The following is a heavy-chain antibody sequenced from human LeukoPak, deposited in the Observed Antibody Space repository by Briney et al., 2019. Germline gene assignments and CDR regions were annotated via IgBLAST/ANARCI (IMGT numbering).Heavy chain of an antibody. J-gene: IGHJ4*02. CDR2: ISAYNGNT. V-gene: IGHV1-18*04. CDR3: ARGYSSTSFSFDY. CDR1: GSTFPSYG. Sequence: SVKVSCNASGSTFPSYGISWVRPAPGQGLEWMGWISAYNGNTNYSQKLQGRVTMTTDTSTSTAYMELRSLRSDDTAVYYCARGYSSTSFSFDYWGQGTLVTVSS. D-gene: IGHD2-2*01.